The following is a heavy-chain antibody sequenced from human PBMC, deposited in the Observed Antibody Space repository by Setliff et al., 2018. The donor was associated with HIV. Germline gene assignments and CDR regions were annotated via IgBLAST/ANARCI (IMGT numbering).Heavy chain of an antibody. CDR1: GGSLSGYY. CDR3: ARVLAAYLDV. D-gene: IGHD2-15*01. Sequence: EPLSLTCAVYGGSLSGYYWSWIRQPPGKGLEWIGEINHSGSTNYNPSLKSRVTISVDTSKNQFSLNLSSVTAADTAVYFCARVLAAYLDVWGKGTTVTVSS. CDR2: INHSGST. J-gene: IGHJ6*03. V-gene: IGHV4-34*01.